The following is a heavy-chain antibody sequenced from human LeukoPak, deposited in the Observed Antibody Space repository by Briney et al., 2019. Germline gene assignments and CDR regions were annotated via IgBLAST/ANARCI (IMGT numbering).Heavy chain of an antibody. J-gene: IGHJ3*02. Sequence: PGGSLRLSCAASGFTFSDYYMSWIRQAPGKGLEWVSYISSSGSTIYYADSVKGRFTISRDDAKNSLYLQMNSLRAEDTAVYYCAGDRLMVYAMVAFDIWGQGTMVTVSS. CDR2: ISSSGSTI. CDR3: AGDRLMVYAMVAFDI. CDR1: GFTFSDYY. V-gene: IGHV3-11*01. D-gene: IGHD2-8*01.